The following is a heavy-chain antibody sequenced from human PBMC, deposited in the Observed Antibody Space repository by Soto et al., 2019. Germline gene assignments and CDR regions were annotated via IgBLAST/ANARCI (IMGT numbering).Heavy chain of an antibody. V-gene: IGHV3-7*03. CDR3: ARGGAMIVVVLYDY. CDR1: GFTFSSYW. Sequence: LSCAASGFTFSSYWMSWVRQAPGKGLEWVANIKQDGSEKYYVDSVKGRFTISRDNAKNSLYLQMNSLRAEDTAVYYCARGGAMIVVVLYDYWGQGTLVTVSS. J-gene: IGHJ4*02. CDR2: IKQDGSEK. D-gene: IGHD3-22*01.